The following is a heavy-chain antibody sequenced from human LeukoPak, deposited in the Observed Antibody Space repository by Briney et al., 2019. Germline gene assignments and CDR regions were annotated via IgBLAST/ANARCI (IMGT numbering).Heavy chain of an antibody. V-gene: IGHV3-15*01. CDR2: IKSKTDGCAT. D-gene: IGHD6-19*01. Sequence: GGSLRLSCAASGFTFSNAWMSWVRQAPGKGLEWVVRIKSKTDGCATDYAAPVKVRFTISRDDSKNTLYLQMNSLKTEDTAVYYCTTTGEGYSSGWYYFDYWGQGTLVTVSS. CDR1: GFTFSNAW. J-gene: IGHJ4*02. CDR3: TTTGEGYSSGWYYFDY.